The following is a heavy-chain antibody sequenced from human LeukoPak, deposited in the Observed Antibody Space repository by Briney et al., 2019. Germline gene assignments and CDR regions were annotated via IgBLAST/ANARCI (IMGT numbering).Heavy chain of an antibody. CDR2: ISSSSYI. CDR1: GFTFSSYS. V-gene: IGHV3-21*01. D-gene: IGHD6-19*01. Sequence: GGSLRLACAASGFTFSSYSMNWVRQAPGKGLEWVSSISSSSYIYYADSVKGRFTISRDNAKNSLYLQMNSLRAEDTAVYYCARETPDSSVDYWGQGTLVTVSS. J-gene: IGHJ4*02. CDR3: ARETPDSSVDY.